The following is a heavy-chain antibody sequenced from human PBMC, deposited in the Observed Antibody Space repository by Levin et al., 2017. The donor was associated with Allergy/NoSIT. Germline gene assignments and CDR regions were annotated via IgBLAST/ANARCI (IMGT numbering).Heavy chain of an antibody. Sequence: GSGPTLVKPTQTLTLTCTFSGFSLTTSGVGVGWIRQPPGKALEWLALIYWDDNKRYSPSLKNTFTITKYTSKNQVVLTMTDMDPLDTGTYYCAHRSVHRAGSFDSWGQGTPVTVSS. CDR3: AHRSVHRAGSFDS. J-gene: IGHJ4*02. D-gene: IGHD3-3*01. CDR2: IYWDDNK. CDR1: GFSLTTSGVG. V-gene: IGHV2-5*02.